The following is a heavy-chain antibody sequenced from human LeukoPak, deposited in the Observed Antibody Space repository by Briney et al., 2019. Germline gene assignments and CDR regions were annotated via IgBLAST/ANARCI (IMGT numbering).Heavy chain of an antibody. Sequence: PGGSLRLSCAASGFTFSSYSMNWVRQARGKGLEWVSSISSSSSSYIYYADSVKGRFTISRDNAKNSLYLQMNSLRAEDTAVYYCARDPQGFYFDYWGQGTLVTVSS. D-gene: IGHD2-15*01. CDR3: ARDPQGFYFDY. CDR2: ISSSSSSYI. V-gene: IGHV3-21*01. CDR1: GFTFSSYS. J-gene: IGHJ4*02.